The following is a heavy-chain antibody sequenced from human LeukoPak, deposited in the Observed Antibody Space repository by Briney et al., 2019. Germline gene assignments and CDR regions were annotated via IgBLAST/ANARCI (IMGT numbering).Heavy chain of an antibody. V-gene: IGHV4-59*11. J-gene: IGHJ6*02. D-gene: IGHD3-22*01. Sequence: SETLSLTCTVSGGSISSHYWSWIRQPPGKGLEWIGYIYYSGSTNYNPSLKSRVTISVDTSKNQFSLKLSSVTAADTAVYYCARGPLDSSGYYYLPGYYYGMDVWGQGTTVTVSS. CDR2: IYYSGST. CDR1: GGSISSHY. CDR3: ARGPLDSSGYYYLPGYYYGMDV.